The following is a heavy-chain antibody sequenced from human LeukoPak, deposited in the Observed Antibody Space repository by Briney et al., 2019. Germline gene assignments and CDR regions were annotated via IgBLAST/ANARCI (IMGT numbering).Heavy chain of an antibody. CDR2: INSDGSSR. V-gene: IGHV3-74*01. CDR1: GFTFSSYW. D-gene: IGHD6-19*01. Sequence: GGSLRLSCAASGFTFSSYWMHWVRQAPGKGLVWVSHINSDGSSRSYADSVKGRFTISRDNAKNTLYLQMNSLRAEDTAVYYCARGPYSSGSSADYWGQGTLVTVSS. CDR3: ARGPYSSGSSADY. J-gene: IGHJ4*02.